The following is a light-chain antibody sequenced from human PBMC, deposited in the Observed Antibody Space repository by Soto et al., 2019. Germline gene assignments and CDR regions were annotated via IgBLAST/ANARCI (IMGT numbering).Light chain of an antibody. CDR1: RSDVGGYNY. Sequence: QAVLTQPASVSGSPGESITVSCTGTRSDVGGYNYVSWYHQHPGKAPKLIIYEVSNRPSGVSYRFSGSKSGNTASLTISGLQAEDEADYYCSSYTSSNTLHYVFGSGTKVTVL. V-gene: IGLV2-14*01. J-gene: IGLJ1*01. CDR3: SSYTSSNTLHYV. CDR2: EVS.